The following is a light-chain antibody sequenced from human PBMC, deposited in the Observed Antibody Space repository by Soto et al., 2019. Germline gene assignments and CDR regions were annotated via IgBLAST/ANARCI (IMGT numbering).Light chain of an antibody. CDR1: QSVSSD. CDR2: GAS. Sequence: EIVMTQSPATLSVSPGERATLSCRASQSVSSDLAWYHQKPGQPPRLLIYGASTRATGIPARFSGSGSGTEFTLTINSLQSEDFGLYYCQHYHNFPRTFGQGTKLEIK. J-gene: IGKJ2*01. V-gene: IGKV3-15*01. CDR3: QHYHNFPRT.